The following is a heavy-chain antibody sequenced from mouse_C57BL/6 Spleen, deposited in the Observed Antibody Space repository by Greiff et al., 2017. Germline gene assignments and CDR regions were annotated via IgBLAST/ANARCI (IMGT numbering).Heavy chain of an antibody. V-gene: IGHV5-4*01. D-gene: IGHD1-1*01. CDR3: ARDLSHYYGSSYGYFDV. CDR2: ISDGGSYT. CDR1: GFTFSSYA. J-gene: IGHJ1*03. Sequence: VQLKESGGGLVKPGGSLKLSCAASGFTFSSYAMSWVRQTPEKRLEWVATISDGGSYTYYPDNVKGRFTISRDNAKNNLYLQMSHLKSEDTAMYYCARDLSHYYGSSYGYFDVWGTGTTVTVSS.